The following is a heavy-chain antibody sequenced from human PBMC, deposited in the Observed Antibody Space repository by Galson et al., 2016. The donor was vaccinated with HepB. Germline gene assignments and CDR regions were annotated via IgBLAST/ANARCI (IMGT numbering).Heavy chain of an antibody. CDR1: GFSLSTSGVG. CDR2: IYWDDDK. D-gene: IGHD3/OR15-3a*01. CDR3: AHSFWTPRASYHYYFGMDV. Sequence: ALVKPTQTLTLTCTFSGFSLSTSGVGVGWIRQPPGKALEWLALIYWDDDKRYSPSLKSGLTISKDTSKNQVVLTMTNMDPVDTATYYCAHSFWTPRASYHYYFGMDVWGQGTTVTVSS. J-gene: IGHJ6*02. V-gene: IGHV2-5*02.